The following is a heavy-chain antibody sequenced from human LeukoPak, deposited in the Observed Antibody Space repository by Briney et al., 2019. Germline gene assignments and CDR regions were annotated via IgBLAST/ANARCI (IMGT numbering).Heavy chain of an antibody. J-gene: IGHJ4*02. Sequence: GGSLRLSCAASGFTFSSYAMSWVRQAPGKGLEWVAVISYDGSNKYYADSVKGRFTTSRDNSKNTLYLQMNSLRAEDTAVYYCARDYCSSTSCQFDYWGQGTLVTVSS. V-gene: IGHV3-30-3*01. CDR3: ARDYCSSTSCQFDY. D-gene: IGHD2-2*01. CDR2: ISYDGSNK. CDR1: GFTFSSYA.